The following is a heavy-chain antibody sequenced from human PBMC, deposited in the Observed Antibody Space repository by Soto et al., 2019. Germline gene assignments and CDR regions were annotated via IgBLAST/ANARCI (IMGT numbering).Heavy chain of an antibody. CDR3: AKGGTGGGGAFDI. Sequence: EVQLLESGGGLVQPGGSLRLSCAASGFTFSSYAMSWVRQAPGKGLEWVSAISGSGGSTYYADSVKGRFTISRDNSKNRLYLQMNSRGAEDPAVYYCAKGGTGGGGAFDIWGQGTMVTVSS. V-gene: IGHV3-23*01. CDR1: GFTFSSYA. J-gene: IGHJ3*02. D-gene: IGHD7-27*01. CDR2: ISGSGGST.